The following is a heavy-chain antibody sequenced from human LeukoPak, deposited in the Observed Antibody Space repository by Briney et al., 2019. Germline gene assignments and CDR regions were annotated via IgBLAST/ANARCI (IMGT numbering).Heavy chain of an antibody. CDR2: ISYDGSNK. Sequence: PGGSLRLSCAASGFTFSSYGMHWVRQAPGKGLEWVAVISYDGSNKYYADSVKGRITISRDNSKNTLYLQMNSQRAEDTAVYYCAKDLGGCSSTSCHYGMDVWGQGTTVTVSS. CDR1: GFTFSSYG. J-gene: IGHJ6*02. D-gene: IGHD2-2*01. V-gene: IGHV3-30*18. CDR3: AKDLGGCSSTSCHYGMDV.